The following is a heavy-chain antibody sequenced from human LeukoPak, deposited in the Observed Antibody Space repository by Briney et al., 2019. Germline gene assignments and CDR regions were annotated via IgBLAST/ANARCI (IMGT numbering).Heavy chain of an antibody. Sequence: SETLSLTCTVSGYSISGIHCWGWIRQPPGKGLEWIGEINHSGSTNYNPSLKSRVTMSVDTSKNQFSLKLNSVTAADTAVYYCASPPRYSTSGLDYWGQGTLVTVSS. CDR1: GYSISGIHC. J-gene: IGHJ4*02. CDR3: ASPPRYSTSGLDY. V-gene: IGHV4-38-2*02. D-gene: IGHD6-13*01. CDR2: INHSGST.